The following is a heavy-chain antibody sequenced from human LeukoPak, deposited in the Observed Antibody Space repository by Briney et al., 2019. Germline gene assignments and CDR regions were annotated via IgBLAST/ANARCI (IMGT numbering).Heavy chain of an antibody. Sequence: GRSLRLYCAASGFSFTTYGMHWVRQAPGKGLEWVAMIWYDASGQHYADSVKGRFTISRDTSKNTLYLQMNSLRAEDTAVYFCARDSLYDDNGYYHYFDYWGQGTLVTVSS. V-gene: IGHV3-33*01. D-gene: IGHD3-22*01. CDR3: ARDSLYDDNGYYHYFDY. J-gene: IGHJ4*02. CDR2: IWYDASGQ. CDR1: GFSFTTYG.